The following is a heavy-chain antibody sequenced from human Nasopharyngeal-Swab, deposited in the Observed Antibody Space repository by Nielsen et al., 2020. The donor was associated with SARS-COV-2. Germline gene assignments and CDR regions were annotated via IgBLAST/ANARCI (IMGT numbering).Heavy chain of an antibody. D-gene: IGHD2-21*02. J-gene: IGHJ4*02. V-gene: IGHV5-51*01. Sequence: KVSCKGSGYSFTSYWIGWVRQMPGKGLEWMGIIYPADSDTRYSPSFQDQVTISADKSITTAYLQWSSLKASDTAMYYCARLGPATAFWGQGTLVTVSS. CDR1: GYSFTSYW. CDR2: IYPADSDT. CDR3: ARLGPATAF.